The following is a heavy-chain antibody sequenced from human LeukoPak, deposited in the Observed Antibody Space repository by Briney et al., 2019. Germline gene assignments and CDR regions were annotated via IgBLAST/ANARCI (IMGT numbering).Heavy chain of an antibody. CDR1: GYSIRSAYY. Sequence: SETLSLTCTVSGYSIRSAYYWGWIRQPPGKGLEWIGSIYHSGTLYYNPSLKSRVTISVDTSKNQFSLKLTSVTAADTAVDYCARVMDYYDGSGYPPPAAADYWGQGTLVTVSS. CDR3: ARVMDYYDGSGYPPPAAADY. D-gene: IGHD3-22*01. J-gene: IGHJ4*02. V-gene: IGHV4-38-2*02. CDR2: IYHSGTL.